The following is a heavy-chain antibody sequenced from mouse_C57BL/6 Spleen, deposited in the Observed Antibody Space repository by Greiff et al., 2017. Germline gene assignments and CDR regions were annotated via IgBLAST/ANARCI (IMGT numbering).Heavy chain of an antibody. CDR1: GYTFTTYP. CDR2: FHPYNDDT. CDR3: ARGYYYGSSPYYAMDY. J-gene: IGHJ4*01. Sequence: VQLQQSGAELVKPGASVKMSCKASGYTFTTYPIEWMKQNHGKSLEWIGNFHPYNDDTKYNEKFKGKATLTVEKSSSTVYLELIRLTSDDSAVYYCARGYYYGSSPYYAMDYWGQGTSVTVSS. V-gene: IGHV1-47*01. D-gene: IGHD1-1*01.